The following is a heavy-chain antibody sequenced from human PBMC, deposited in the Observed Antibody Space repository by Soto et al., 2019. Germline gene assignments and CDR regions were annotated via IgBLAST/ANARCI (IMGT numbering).Heavy chain of an antibody. Sequence: GGSLRLSCAASGFTISSNYMSWVRQAPGKGLEWVSVIYSGGSTYYADSVKGRFTISRDNSKNTLYLQMNSLRAEDTAVYYCARSATIVRGVIITFGHFDYWAQGTLVTVSS. CDR2: IYSGGST. CDR1: GFTISSNY. J-gene: IGHJ4*02. CDR3: ARSATIVRGVIITFGHFDY. V-gene: IGHV3-66*01. D-gene: IGHD3-10*01.